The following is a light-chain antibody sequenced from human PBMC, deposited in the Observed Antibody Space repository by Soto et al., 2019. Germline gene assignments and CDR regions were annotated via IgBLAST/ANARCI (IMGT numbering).Light chain of an antibody. CDR3: QQYAGSPRT. V-gene: IGKV3-20*01. J-gene: IGKJ1*01. CDR2: GAS. Sequence: EIVLTQSPGTLSLSPGERATLSCTASQSVRSGYVAWYQQKPGQAPRLLIYGASFRASGISDRFSGSGSGTGFTLTISRMEPEDVAVYYCQQYAGSPRTFGQGNKVDIK. CDR1: QSVRSGY.